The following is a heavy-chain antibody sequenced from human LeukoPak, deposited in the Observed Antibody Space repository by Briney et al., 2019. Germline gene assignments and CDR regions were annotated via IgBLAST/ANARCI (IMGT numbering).Heavy chain of an antibody. CDR2: ISWNSGNI. J-gene: IGHJ4*02. V-gene: IGHV3-9*01. D-gene: IGHD3-22*01. Sequence: SLRLSCAASGFTFADYAMHWVRQTPGKGLEWVSGISWNSGNIDYADSVKGRFTISRDNAKNSLYLQMNSLRAEDTALYYCAKDRHYQSNVLDYWGQGTLVTVSS. CDR3: AKDRHYQSNVLDY. CDR1: GFTFADYA.